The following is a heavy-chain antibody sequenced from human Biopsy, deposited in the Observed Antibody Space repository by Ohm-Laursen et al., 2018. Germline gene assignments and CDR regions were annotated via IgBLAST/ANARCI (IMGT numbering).Heavy chain of an antibody. D-gene: IGHD1-1*01. J-gene: IGHJ4*02. CDR3: AADINVWNVNY. CDR2: FAPENGKT. V-gene: IGHV1-24*01. CDR1: GYTINELS. Sequence: SVKVSCKVSGYTINELSMHWVRQVPGKGLEWMGGFAPENGKTVYAQNFQARVSLTEDTSTDTAYMELRSLRSEDAAVYYCAADINVWNVNYWGQGTQVTVSS.